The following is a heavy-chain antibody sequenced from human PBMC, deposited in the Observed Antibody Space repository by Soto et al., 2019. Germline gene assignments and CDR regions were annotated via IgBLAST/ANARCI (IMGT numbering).Heavy chain of an antibody. CDR2: IKQDGSEK. V-gene: IGHV3-7*01. D-gene: IGHD3-10*01. CDR1: GFTFSTYW. CDR3: ARDETYYYGSGPV. Sequence: GSLRLSCSASGFTFSTYWMSWVRQAPGKGLEWVANIKQDGSEKYYVDSVKGRFTISRDNAKNSLYLQMNSLRAEDTAVYYCARDETYYYGSGPVGGQGTLVTVSS. J-gene: IGHJ4*02.